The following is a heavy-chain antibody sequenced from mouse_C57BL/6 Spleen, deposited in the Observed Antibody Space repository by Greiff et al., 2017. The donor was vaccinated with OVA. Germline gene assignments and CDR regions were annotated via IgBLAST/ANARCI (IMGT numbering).Heavy chain of an antibody. Sequence: DVQLQESGPELVKPGDSVKISCKASGYSFTGYFMNWVMQSHGKSLEWIGRINPYNGDTFYNQKFKGKATLTVDKSSSTAHMELRSLTSEDSAVYYCARGRLLDAMDYWGQGTSVTVSS. D-gene: IGHD2-10*01. CDR2: INPYNGDT. V-gene: IGHV1-20*01. CDR3: ARGRLLDAMDY. CDR1: GYSFTGYF. J-gene: IGHJ4*01.